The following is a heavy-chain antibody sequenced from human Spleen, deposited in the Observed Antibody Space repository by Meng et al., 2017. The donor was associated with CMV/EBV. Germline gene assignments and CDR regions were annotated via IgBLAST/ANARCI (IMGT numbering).Heavy chain of an antibody. J-gene: IGHJ5*02. CDR2: IFYSGTT. CDR3: ARDHDWNYFDP. Sequence: AVSGGSIRSGRYYWAWIRQPPGKGLEWIGSIFYSGTTYYNPSLKSRVTISVDTSKNHFSLKLRSVTAADTAVYSCARDHDWNYFDPWGQGTLVTVSS. CDR1: GGSIRSGRYY. D-gene: IGHD1-7*01. V-gene: IGHV4-39*07.